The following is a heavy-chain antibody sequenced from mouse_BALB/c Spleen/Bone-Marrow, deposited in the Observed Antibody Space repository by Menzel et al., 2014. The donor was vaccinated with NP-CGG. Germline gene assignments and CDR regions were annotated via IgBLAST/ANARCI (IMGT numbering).Heavy chain of an antibody. CDR2: INPNNDGT. D-gene: IGHD2-2*01. J-gene: IGHJ1*01. V-gene: IGHV1-14*01. Sequence: EVQLQQSGPELVKPGASVKMSCKAFGYTFTSYVMHWVKQKPGQGLEWIGNINPNNDGTYYNEKFKGQATLTSDKSSSTAYMELSSLTSEDSAVYYCARSLYGYDWYFDVWGAGTTVTVSS. CDR3: ARSLYGYDWYFDV. CDR1: GYTFTSYV.